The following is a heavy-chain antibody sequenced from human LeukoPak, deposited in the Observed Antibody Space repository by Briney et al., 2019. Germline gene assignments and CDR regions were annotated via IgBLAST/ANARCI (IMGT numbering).Heavy chain of an antibody. Sequence: SETLSLTCTVSGGSISSSSYYWGWIRQPPGKGLEWIGSIYYSGSTYYNPSLKSRVTISVDTSKNQFSLQLSSVTAADTAVYYCARLGGNDYDFWSGYHKYYMDVWGKGTTVTVSS. V-gene: IGHV4-39*01. D-gene: IGHD3-3*01. CDR3: ARLGGNDYDFWSGYHKYYMDV. J-gene: IGHJ6*03. CDR1: GGSISSSSYY. CDR2: IYYSGST.